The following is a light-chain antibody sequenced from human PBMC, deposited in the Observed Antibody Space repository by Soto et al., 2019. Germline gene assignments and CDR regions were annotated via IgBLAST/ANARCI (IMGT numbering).Light chain of an antibody. CDR1: QSLLQSHGNNY. J-gene: IGKJ5*01. V-gene: IGKV2-28*01. CDR2: GGS. CDR3: MQGKQTPLT. Sequence: DIVMTQSPLSLPVTPGEPASISCRSSQSLLQSHGNNYLDWYVQKPGQSPQLLIYGGSNRASGVPDRFSGSGAGTDFTLTISRVEAEDVAVYYCMQGKQTPLTFGQGTRLEIK.